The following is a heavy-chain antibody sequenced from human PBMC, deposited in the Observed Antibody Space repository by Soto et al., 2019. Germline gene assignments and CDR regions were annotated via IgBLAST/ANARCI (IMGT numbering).Heavy chain of an antibody. CDR1: GYSFTSYW. CDR2: IDPSDSYT. CDR3: ARHGPVDIVVVPAASRVYGMDV. Sequence: GESLKISCKGSGYSFTSYWTSWVRQMPGKGLEWMGRIDPSDSYTNYSPSFQGHVTISADKSISTAYLQWSSLKASDTAMYYCARHGPVDIVVVPAASRVYGMDVWGQGTTVTVSS. D-gene: IGHD2-2*03. V-gene: IGHV5-10-1*01. J-gene: IGHJ6*02.